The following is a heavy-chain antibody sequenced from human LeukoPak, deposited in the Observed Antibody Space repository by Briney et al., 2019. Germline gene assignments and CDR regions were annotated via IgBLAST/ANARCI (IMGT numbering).Heavy chain of an antibody. CDR1: GFIFSDYT. Sequence: GGSLRLSCAASGFIFSDYTMNWVRRAPGKGLEWVSHIEGNSRATYYADSVKGRFTISRDNAKNSLYLQMNSLRAEDTAVYYCARALGDSSGPNPNWGQGTLVTVSS. V-gene: IGHV3-48*01. J-gene: IGHJ4*02. D-gene: IGHD3-22*01. CDR3: ARALGDSSGPNPN. CDR2: IEGNSRAT.